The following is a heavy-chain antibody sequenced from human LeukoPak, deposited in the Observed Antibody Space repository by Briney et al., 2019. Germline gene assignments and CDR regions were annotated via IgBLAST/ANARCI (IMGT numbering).Heavy chain of an antibody. J-gene: IGHJ3*02. CDR1: GGSISSSSYY. CDR3: ARSPRDSFGYHAFDI. D-gene: IGHD3-10*01. CDR2: IYYSGST. V-gene: IGHV4-39*01. Sequence: ASETLSLTCTVSGGSISSSSYYWGWIRQPPGMGLEWIGSIYYSGSTYYNPSLKSRVTISVDTSKNQFSLKLSSVTAADTAVYYCARSPRDSFGYHAFDIWGQGTMVTVSS.